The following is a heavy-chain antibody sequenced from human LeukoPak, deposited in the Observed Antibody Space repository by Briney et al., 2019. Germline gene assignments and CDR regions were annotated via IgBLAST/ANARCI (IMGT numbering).Heavy chain of an antibody. J-gene: IGHJ6*03. CDR2: ISYDGSNK. CDR1: GFTFSSYG. D-gene: IGHD5-18*01. CDR3: AKRGDTYAYYYYYYMDV. V-gene: IGHV3-30*18. Sequence: GGSLRLSCAASGFTFSSYGMHWVRQAPGKGLEWVAIISYDGSNKYYADSVKGRFTISRDNSKNTLYLQMNSLRAEDTAVYYCAKRGDTYAYYYYYYMDVWGKGTTVTVSS.